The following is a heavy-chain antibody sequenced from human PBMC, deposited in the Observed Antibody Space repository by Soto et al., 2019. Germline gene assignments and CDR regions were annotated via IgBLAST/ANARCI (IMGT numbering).Heavy chain of an antibody. D-gene: IGHD3-10*01. CDR2: INPGNGNT. J-gene: IGHJ6*02. Sequence: ASVKVSCKASGYTFSNFAMHWVRQAPGQRLEWMGWINPGNGNTKYSQTFQGRVTITRDTSASTAYMELSSLRSEDTAVYYCASAVARGVKTIYYYYGLDVWGQGTTVTVSS. CDR1: GYTFSNFA. V-gene: IGHV1-3*01. CDR3: ASAVARGVKTIYYYYGLDV.